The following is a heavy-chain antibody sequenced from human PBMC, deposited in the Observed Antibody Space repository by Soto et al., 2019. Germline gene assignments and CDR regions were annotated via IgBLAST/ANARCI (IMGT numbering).Heavy chain of an antibody. J-gene: IGHJ4*02. CDR1: GGTFNSYA. D-gene: IGHD3-16*01. CDR2: IIPICGTA. V-gene: IGHV1-69*01. CDR3: AREEPPPGGGSFDY. Sequence: QVQLVQSGAEVKKPGSSVKVSCKASGGTFNSYAISWVRQAPGQGLEWMGGIIPICGTANYAQKFQGRVTITADESTSTAYMELSSLRSEDTAVYYCAREEPPPGGGSFDYWGQGTLVTVSS.